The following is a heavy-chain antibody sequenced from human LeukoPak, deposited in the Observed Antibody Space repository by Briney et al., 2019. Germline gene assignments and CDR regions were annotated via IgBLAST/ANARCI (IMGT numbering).Heavy chain of an antibody. D-gene: IGHD3-16*01. CDR2: INSVGSGT. CDR3: TKGGTGHSDY. Sequence: GGSLRLSCAASGFSFSSYWMHWVRQAPGKGLVWVSRINSVGSGTSYADSVKGRFTISRDNAKNTLDLHMNNLRAEDTAVYYCTKGGTGHSDYWGQGTLVTVSS. J-gene: IGHJ4*02. CDR1: GFSFSSYW. V-gene: IGHV3-74*01.